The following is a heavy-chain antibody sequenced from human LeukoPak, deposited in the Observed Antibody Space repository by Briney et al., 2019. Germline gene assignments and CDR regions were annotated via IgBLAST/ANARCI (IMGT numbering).Heavy chain of an antibody. CDR1: GGSFSGYY. CDR3: ARGSQEDIVVVPAAMGYYFDY. CDR2: IKHSGGT. Sequence: SETLSLTCAVYGGSFSGYYWSWIRQPPGKGLEWIGEIKHSGGTNYNPSLKSRVTISVDTSKNQFSLKLSSVTAADTAVYYCARGSQEDIVVVPAAMGYYFDYWGQGTLVTVSS. J-gene: IGHJ4*02. D-gene: IGHD2-2*01. V-gene: IGHV4-34*01.